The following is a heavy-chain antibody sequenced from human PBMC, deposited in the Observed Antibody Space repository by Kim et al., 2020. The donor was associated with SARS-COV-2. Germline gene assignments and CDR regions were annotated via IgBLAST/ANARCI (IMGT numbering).Heavy chain of an antibody. D-gene: IGHD1-26*01. CDR2: IYYSGST. V-gene: IGHV4-39*07. J-gene: IGHJ4*02. CDR3: AREYRRGAIGGGYFDY. Sequence: SETLSLTCTVSGGSISSSSYYWGWIRQPPGKGLEWIGSIYYSGSTYYNPSLKSRVTISVDTSKNQFSLKLSSVTAADTAVYYCAREYRRGAIGGGYFDYWGQGTLVTVSS. CDR1: GGSISSSSYY.